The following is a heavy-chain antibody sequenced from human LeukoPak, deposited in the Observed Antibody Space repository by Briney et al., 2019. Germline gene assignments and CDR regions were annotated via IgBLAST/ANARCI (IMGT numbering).Heavy chain of an antibody. Sequence: GGSLRLSCAASGFTFSTFAMIWVRQPPGKGLEWVSSIFPSGGEIHYADSVKGRFTISRDNAKNTLYLQMNNLRAEDTAIYYCATDYYVSGGYYRLFYWGQGTLVTVSS. J-gene: IGHJ4*02. D-gene: IGHD3-10*01. CDR1: GFTFSTFA. V-gene: IGHV3-23*01. CDR3: ATDYYVSGGYYRLFY. CDR2: IFPSGGEI.